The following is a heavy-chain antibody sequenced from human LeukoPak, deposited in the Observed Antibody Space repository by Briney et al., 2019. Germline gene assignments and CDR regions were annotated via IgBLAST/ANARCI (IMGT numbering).Heavy chain of an antibody. CDR3: HPLAFVTN. CDR2: IKDDGSTT. J-gene: IGHJ4*02. Sequence: PGGSLRLSCAVSGFTFGGRLMHWVRQAPGKGLVWVALIKDDGSTTNYADSVKGRYTASRDDAKNTVYLQMSSLRAEDTAVYYCHPLAFVTNWGQETLVTVSS. D-gene: IGHD2-8*01. V-gene: IGHV3-74*01. CDR1: GFTFGGRL.